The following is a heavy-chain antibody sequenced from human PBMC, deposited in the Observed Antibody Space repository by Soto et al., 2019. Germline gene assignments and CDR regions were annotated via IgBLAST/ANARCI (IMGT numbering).Heavy chain of an antibody. CDR3: AGGYDSLGMDV. Sequence: GASVKVSCKASGYTFTSYAIHWVRQAPGQRLEWMGWINAGNGNTKYSQKFQGRVTITRDTSASTAYMELSSLRSEDTAVYYCAGGYDSLGMDVWGQGTTVTVSS. CDR1: GYTFTSYA. J-gene: IGHJ6*02. D-gene: IGHD5-12*01. V-gene: IGHV1-3*01. CDR2: INAGNGNT.